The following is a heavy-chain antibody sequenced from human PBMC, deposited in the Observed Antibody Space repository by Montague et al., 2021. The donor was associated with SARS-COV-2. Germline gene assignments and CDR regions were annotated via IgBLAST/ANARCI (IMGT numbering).Heavy chain of an antibody. CDR3: AREPDYAAHFDH. V-gene: IGHV4-59*02. Sequence: SETLSLTCTVSGDSVDSDCWSWVRQPPGERLEWIGHIHYTGSTKYNPSLKSRASMSADASKNSLSLSLGSVTAADTAVYYCAREPDYAAHFDHWGQGTLVTVSS. CDR1: GDSVDSDC. D-gene: IGHD4-17*01. CDR2: IHYTGST. J-gene: IGHJ4*02.